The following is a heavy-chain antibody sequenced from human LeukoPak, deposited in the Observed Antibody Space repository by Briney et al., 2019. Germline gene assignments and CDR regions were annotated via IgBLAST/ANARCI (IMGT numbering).Heavy chain of an antibody. V-gene: IGHV4-30-4*07. CDR2: IYYSGST. J-gene: IGHJ3*02. CDR1: GGSISRGGYS. D-gene: IGHD3-3*01. Sequence: SETLSLTCAVSGGSISRGGYSWSWIRQPPGKGLEWIGYIYYSGSTYYNPSLKSRVTISVDTSKNQFSLKLSSVTAADTAVYYCARGARDFWSGYLDAFDIWGQGTMVTVSS. CDR3: ARGARDFWSGYLDAFDI.